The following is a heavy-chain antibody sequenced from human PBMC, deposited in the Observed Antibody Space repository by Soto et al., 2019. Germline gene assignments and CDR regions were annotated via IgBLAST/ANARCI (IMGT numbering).Heavy chain of an antibody. CDR2: INHSGST. J-gene: IGHJ3*01. D-gene: IGHD5-12*01. V-gene: IGHV4-34*01. CDR1: GGSFSGYY. Sequence: PSETLSLTCAVYGGSFSGYYWSWIRQPPGKGLGWIGEINHSGSTNYNPSLKSRVTISVDTSKNQFSLKLSSVTAADTAFYYCARHDYADRTFDLWGQGTKVTVSS. CDR3: ARHDYADRTFDL.